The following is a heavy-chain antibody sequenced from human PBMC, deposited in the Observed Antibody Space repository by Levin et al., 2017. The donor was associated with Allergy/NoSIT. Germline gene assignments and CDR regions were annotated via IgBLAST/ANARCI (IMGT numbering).Heavy chain of an antibody. CDR2: IIPIFGTA. CDR3: ASSPESDNWNDVRGY. J-gene: IGHJ4*02. Sequence: GGSLRLSCKASGGTFSSYAISWVRQAPGQGLEWMGGIIPIFGTANYAQKFQGRVTITADESTSTAYMELSSLRSEDTAVYYCASSPESDNWNDVRGYWGQGTLVTVSS. D-gene: IGHD1-20*01. CDR1: GGTFSSYA. V-gene: IGHV1-69*01.